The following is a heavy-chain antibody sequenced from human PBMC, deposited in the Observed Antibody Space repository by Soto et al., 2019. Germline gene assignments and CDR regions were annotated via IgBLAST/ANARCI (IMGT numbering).Heavy chain of an antibody. J-gene: IGHJ6*02. CDR2: INPYDSDT. D-gene: IGHD6-13*01. Sequence: GESLKISCKGFGYRFTSYWIGWVRQMPGKGLEWMGIINPYDSDTRYSPSFQGQVTISADKSISTVYLQWSSLKASDTAMYYCARTAAAGKYYYGMDVWGQGTTVTVSS. CDR3: ARTAAAGKYYYGMDV. V-gene: IGHV5-51*01. CDR1: GYRFTSYW.